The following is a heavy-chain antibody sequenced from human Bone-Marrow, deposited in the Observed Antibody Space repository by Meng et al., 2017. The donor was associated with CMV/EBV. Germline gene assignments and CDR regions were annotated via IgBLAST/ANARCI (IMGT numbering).Heavy chain of an antibody. CDR3: ARVGHYYDSSGYYYPY. J-gene: IGHJ4*02. V-gene: IGHV1-18*01. D-gene: IGHD3-22*01. CDR1: GYTFTNYG. CDR2: ISSYNGNT. Sequence: ASVKVSCKASGYTFTNYGISWVRQAPGQGLEWMEWISSYNGNTNYAQKLQGRVTMTTDTSTSTAYMELRSLRSDDTAVYYCARVGHYYDSSGYYYPYWGQGTLVTVSS.